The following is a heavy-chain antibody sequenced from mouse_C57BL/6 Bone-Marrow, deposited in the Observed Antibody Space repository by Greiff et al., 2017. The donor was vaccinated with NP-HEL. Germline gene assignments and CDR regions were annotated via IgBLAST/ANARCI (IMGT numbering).Heavy chain of an antibody. J-gene: IGHJ3*01. V-gene: IGHV1-81*01. CDR3: ARPYYGSSLCFAY. D-gene: IGHD1-1*01. CDR2: IYPRSGNT. Sequence: VQLQQSGAELARPGASVKLSCKASGYTFTSYGISWVKQRTGQGLEWIGEIYPRSGNTYYNEKFKGKATLTADKSSSTAYMELRSLTSEDSAVYFCARPYYGSSLCFAYWGQGTLVTVSA. CDR1: GYTFTSYG.